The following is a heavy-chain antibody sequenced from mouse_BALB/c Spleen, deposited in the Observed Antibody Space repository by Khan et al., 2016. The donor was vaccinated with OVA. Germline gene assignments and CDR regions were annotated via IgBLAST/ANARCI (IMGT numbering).Heavy chain of an antibody. V-gene: IGHV1-4*01. D-gene: IGHD1-1*01. Sequence: QVQLKESGAELARPGASVKMSCKASGYTFTSYTMHWVKQRPGQGLEWIGYINPSSDYTNYNQKFKDKATLTADKSSSTAYIQLSSLTSEDSAVYYCARSGAYYSSRAWFAFWGQGTLVTVSA. J-gene: IGHJ3*01. CDR2: INPSSDYT. CDR3: ARSGAYYSSRAWFAF. CDR1: GYTFTSYT.